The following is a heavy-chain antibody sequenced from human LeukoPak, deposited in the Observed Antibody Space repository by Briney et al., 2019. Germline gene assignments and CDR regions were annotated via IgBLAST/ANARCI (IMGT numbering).Heavy chain of an antibody. V-gene: IGHV3-53*01. CDR3: VRLGDDYGDYGVFDF. D-gene: IGHD4-17*01. CDR1: GFTVSANS. J-gene: IGHJ4*02. CDR2: LYSGGAT. Sequence: GGSLRLSCAASGFTVSANSMNWVRQAPGKALECVSDLYSGGATYYADAVKGRFTISRDNSKNTLYLQMNSLRADDTAVYYCVRLGDDYGDYGVFDFWGQGTLVTVSS.